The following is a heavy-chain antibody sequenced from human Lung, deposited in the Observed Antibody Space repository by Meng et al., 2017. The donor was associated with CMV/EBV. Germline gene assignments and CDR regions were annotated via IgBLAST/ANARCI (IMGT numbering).Heavy chain of an antibody. CDR3: ARDPPPDPGIAVAGFFDP. V-gene: IGHV1-2*02. J-gene: IGHJ5*02. CDR2: INPGSGGT. Sequence: ASVKVSXKASGYTFTGYYMHWVRQAPGQGLEWMGWINPGSGGTNYAQKFQGRVTMTRDTSISTAYMELSRMRSDDTAVYYCARDPPPDPGIAVAGFFDPWGQGTLVTVSS. D-gene: IGHD6-19*01. CDR1: GYTFTGYY.